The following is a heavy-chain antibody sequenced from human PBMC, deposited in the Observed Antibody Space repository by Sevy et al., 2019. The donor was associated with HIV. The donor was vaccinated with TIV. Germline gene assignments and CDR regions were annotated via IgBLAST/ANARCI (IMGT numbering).Heavy chain of an antibody. V-gene: IGHV4-59*08. CDR3: ARHSPYCTSTSCSQTYYYGMDV. CDR2: IYHSGST. Sequence: SDTLSLTCTVSGGSISSYYWAWIRQPPGKGLEWIGYIYHSGSTNYNPSLKSRVTISVDTSKNQFSLKLSSVTAADAAVYYCARHSPYCTSTSCSQTYYYGMDVWGQGTTVTVSS. J-gene: IGHJ6*02. D-gene: IGHD2-2*01. CDR1: GGSISSYY.